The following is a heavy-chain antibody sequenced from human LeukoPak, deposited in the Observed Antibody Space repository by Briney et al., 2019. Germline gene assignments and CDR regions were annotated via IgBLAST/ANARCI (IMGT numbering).Heavy chain of an antibody. J-gene: IGHJ3*02. CDR2: FDPGDAET. D-gene: IGHD3-22*01. V-gene: IGHV1-24*01. CDR3: ATFVPYSDSSDFYIHAFHI. CDR1: GYSLTELS. Sequence: ASVKVSCKVSGYSLTELSIHWVRQTLGKGLEWMGAFDPGDAETIYAQKFQGRVTLTEDTSTDTAYMELTSLRAEDTAVYYCATFVPYSDSSDFYIHAFHIWGRGTMVTVSS.